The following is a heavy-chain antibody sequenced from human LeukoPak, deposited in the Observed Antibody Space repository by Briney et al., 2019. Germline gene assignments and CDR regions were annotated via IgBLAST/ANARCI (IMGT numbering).Heavy chain of an antibody. Sequence: GGSLRLSCAASGFTFSHHGMNWVRQAPGKGLEWVAVISYDGSNKYYADSVKGRFTISRDNSKNTLYLQMNSLRAEDTAVYYCAKDSSDYYFDYWGQGTLVTVSS. CDR3: AKDSSDYYFDY. CDR1: GFTFSHHG. J-gene: IGHJ4*02. D-gene: IGHD3-22*01. V-gene: IGHV3-30*18. CDR2: ISYDGSNK.